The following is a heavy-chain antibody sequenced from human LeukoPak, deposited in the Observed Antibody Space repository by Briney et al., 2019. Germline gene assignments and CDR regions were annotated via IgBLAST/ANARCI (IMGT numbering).Heavy chain of an antibody. V-gene: IGHV4-39*01. CDR3: GKGRSPKAPFDC. CDR1: GGPFSSNSYY. CDR2: FYDSGTT. J-gene: IGHJ4*02. Sequence: SETLSLTCTVSGGPFSSNSYYWGWKRQCPGKGLEWVAIFYDSGTTFKNPSPKSRVTIPVDPSQNQFPLNLKSVTAADTAVYFCGKGRSPKAPFDCWGQGTLVTVSS.